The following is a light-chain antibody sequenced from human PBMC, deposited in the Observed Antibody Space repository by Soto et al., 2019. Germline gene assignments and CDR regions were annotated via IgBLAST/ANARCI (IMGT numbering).Light chain of an antibody. Sequence: IQLTQSPSSLSASVGDRDTITCRASQGISSYLAWYQQKPGKAPKLLIYAASTLQSGVPSRFSGSGSGTDFTLTISSPQPEDFATYYCQQLNSYPSLTFGGGTKVDIK. V-gene: IGKV1-9*01. CDR3: QQLNSYPSLT. CDR2: AAS. J-gene: IGKJ4*01. CDR1: QGISSY.